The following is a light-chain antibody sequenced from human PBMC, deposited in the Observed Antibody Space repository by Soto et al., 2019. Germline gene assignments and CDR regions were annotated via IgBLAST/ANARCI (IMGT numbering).Light chain of an antibody. CDR1: QSVSSN. Sequence: IVMTQSPASLSVFPGERATLSCRASQSVSSNLAWYQQKPGQAPRLLIYGSSSRATGVPARFSGSGSGTEFTLTISSLQSEDSGIYYCLQDNDWPLSTFGQGTRLEIK. J-gene: IGKJ5*01. CDR2: GSS. CDR3: LQDNDWPLST. V-gene: IGKV3-15*01.